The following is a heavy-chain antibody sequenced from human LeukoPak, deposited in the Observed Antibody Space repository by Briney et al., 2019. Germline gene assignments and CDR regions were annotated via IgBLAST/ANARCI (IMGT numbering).Heavy chain of an antibody. J-gene: IGHJ5*02. CDR3: ARFHGSSWYSPFDP. Sequence: SETLSLTYTVSGGSISSYYWSWIRQPPGKRLECIGYIYYTGSTNYNPSLKSRVTISIDTSKNQFSLKLNSVTAADTAVYYCARFHGSSWYSPFDPWGQGTLVTVSS. V-gene: IGHV4-59*08. D-gene: IGHD6-13*01. CDR2: IYYTGST. CDR1: GGSISSYY.